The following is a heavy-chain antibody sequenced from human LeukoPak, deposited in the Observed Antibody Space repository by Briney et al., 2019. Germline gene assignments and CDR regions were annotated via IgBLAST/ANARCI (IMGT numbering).Heavy chain of an antibody. Sequence: GGSLRLSCAASGFSFSTYWMSWVRQAPGKGLERVANIKQDGSEKYYVDSAKGRFTISRDNAKNSLYLQMNSLRAEDTAVYYCATDLGSSRPNFWGQGILVTVSS. CDR1: GFSFSTYW. CDR2: IKQDGSEK. D-gene: IGHD6-13*01. CDR3: ATDLGSSRPNF. V-gene: IGHV3-7*01. J-gene: IGHJ4*02.